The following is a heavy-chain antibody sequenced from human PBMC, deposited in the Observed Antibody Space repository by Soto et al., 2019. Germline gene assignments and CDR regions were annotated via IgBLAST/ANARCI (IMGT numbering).Heavy chain of an antibody. CDR1: GGSIISGDYY. CDR2: IYYSGDT. Sequence: PSETLSLTCTVSGGSIISGDYYWSWIRQPPGKGLEWIGYIYYSGDTSYNPSLKSRVTISIDTSKNQFSLKPSSVTAADTAFYYCARGGALLCGGNSDYYPTMDVGGKGTTVTVSS. V-gene: IGHV4-30-4*08. D-gene: IGHD2-21*02. CDR3: ARGGALLCGGNSDYYPTMDV. J-gene: IGHJ6*04.